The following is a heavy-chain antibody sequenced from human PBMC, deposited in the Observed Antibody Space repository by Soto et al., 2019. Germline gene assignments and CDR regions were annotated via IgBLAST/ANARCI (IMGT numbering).Heavy chain of an antibody. Sequence: ESGPTRVNPRQALTLTCTFAGFSLSTSGVGVGWIRQPPGKALEWLALIYWDDDKRYSPSLKSRLTITKDTSKNQVVLTMTNMDPVDTATYYCAHRHSSGWLYYFDYWGQGTLVTSPQ. V-gene: IGHV2-5*02. CDR2: IYWDDDK. CDR1: GFSLSTSGVG. D-gene: IGHD6-19*01. J-gene: IGHJ4*02. CDR3: AHRHSSGWLYYFDY.